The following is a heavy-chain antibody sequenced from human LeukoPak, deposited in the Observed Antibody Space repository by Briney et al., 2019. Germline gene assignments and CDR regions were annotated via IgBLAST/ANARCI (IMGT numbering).Heavy chain of an antibody. Sequence: ASVKVSCKVSGYTLTELSMHWVRQAPGKGLEWMGGFDPEDGETIYAQKFQGRVTMTRDTSISTAYMELSSLRSEDTAVYYCARGLTDIVVAPAIWGQGTMVTVSS. J-gene: IGHJ3*02. CDR2: FDPEDGET. V-gene: IGHV1-24*01. D-gene: IGHD2-2*01. CDR3: ARGLTDIVVAPAI. CDR1: GYTLTELS.